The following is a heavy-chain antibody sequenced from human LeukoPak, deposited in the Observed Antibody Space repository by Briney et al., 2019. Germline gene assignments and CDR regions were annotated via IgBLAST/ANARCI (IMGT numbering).Heavy chain of an antibody. CDR3: AKDWDSSPYFDY. D-gene: IGHD3-22*01. Sequence: PGRSLRLSCAASGFTFSSYGMHWVRQAPGKGLEWVAVISYDGSNKYYADSVKGRFIISRDNSKNTLYLQMNSLRAEDTAVYYCAKDWDSSPYFDYWGQGTLVTVSS. CDR1: GFTFSSYG. V-gene: IGHV3-30*18. J-gene: IGHJ4*02. CDR2: ISYDGSNK.